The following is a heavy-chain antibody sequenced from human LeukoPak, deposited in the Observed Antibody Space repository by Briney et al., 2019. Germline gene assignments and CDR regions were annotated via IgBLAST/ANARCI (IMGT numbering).Heavy chain of an antibody. CDR2: IIPVLGIP. CDR1: GGTFSSYS. D-gene: IGHD3-9*01. V-gene: IGHV1-69*04. J-gene: IGHJ4*02. CDR3: ATDSDILTGYFVQ. Sequence: SVTVSCKASGGTFSSYSIAWVRQAPGQGLEWVGRIIPVLGIPNYAKTFRGRVTITADKSTSTAYMELSSLRFEDTAVYYCATDSDILTGYFVQWGQGTLVTVSS.